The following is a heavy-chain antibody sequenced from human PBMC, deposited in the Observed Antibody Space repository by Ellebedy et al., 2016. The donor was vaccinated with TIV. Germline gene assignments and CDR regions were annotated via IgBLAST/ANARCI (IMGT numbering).Heavy chain of an antibody. V-gene: IGHV4-61*01. CDR2: LSYRGGT. CDR3: ASGVSVAGTAAY. Sequence: SETLSLTXTVSGGSVSSGYYYWSWIRQPPGKGLEGIGYLSYRGGTNYNPSLRSRVTISVDTSKNQVSLKLSSVTAADTAVYYCASGVSVAGTAAYWGQGTLVTVSS. CDR1: GGSVSSGYYY. J-gene: IGHJ4*02. D-gene: IGHD6-19*01.